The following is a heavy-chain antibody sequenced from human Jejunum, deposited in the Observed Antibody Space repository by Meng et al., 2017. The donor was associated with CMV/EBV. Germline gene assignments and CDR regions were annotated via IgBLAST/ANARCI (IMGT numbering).Heavy chain of an antibody. CDR2: IWYDGTNK. CDR1: GFTFSNYG. V-gene: IGHV3-33*06. Sequence: SGFTFSNYGMHGVRQAPGKGLEWVAIIWYDGTNKYYADSVQGRFSISRDNSKNTLYLQMNSLRAEDTAVYYCAKGGFVGSYYFDYWGQGTRVTVSS. D-gene: IGHD1-26*01. CDR3: AKGGFVGSYYFDY. J-gene: IGHJ4*02.